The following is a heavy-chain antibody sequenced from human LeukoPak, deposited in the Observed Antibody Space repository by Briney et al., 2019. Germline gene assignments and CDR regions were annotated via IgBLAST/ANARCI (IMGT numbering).Heavy chain of an antibody. CDR1: GVTVRNNY. Sequence: TGGSLRLSCAASGVTVRNNYMSGVRQAPGGGLEWVSVVYGGGSTYYADSVKGRFTISRDNSTHTLYLQMHSLRAAATAVYFCATGERMVRGDGVDYWGQGTLVTVSS. V-gene: IGHV3-66*01. D-gene: IGHD3-10*01. CDR3: ATGERMVRGDGVDY. J-gene: IGHJ4*02. CDR2: VYGGGST.